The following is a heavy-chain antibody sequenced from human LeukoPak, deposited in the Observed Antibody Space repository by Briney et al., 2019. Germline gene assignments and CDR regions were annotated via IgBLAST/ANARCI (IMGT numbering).Heavy chain of an antibody. V-gene: IGHV3-23*01. D-gene: IGHD3-10*01. Sequence: RGGSLSLPCALSGFTLSIYAMRWLPHARGEGLEWVSAIDITGDSTYYADSVRGRFTISRDTSKRTLYLQMNTLRAEHTAVYYCAKDRPLSGGYYFDYWGQGTLVTVSS. CDR1: GFTLSIYA. CDR3: AKDRPLSGGYYFDY. CDR2: IDITGDST. J-gene: IGHJ4*02.